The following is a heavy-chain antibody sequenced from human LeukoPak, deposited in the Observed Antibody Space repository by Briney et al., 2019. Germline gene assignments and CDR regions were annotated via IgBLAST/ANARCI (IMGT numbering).Heavy chain of an antibody. V-gene: IGHV4-61*08. Sequence: SETLSLTCSVSGGSISGGSISGYHWSWIRQPPGKGLELIAYMHYSGTTHYNPSLKSRVTISVDTSKNQFSLKLSSVTAADTAVYYCAGPRRYYYYMDVWGKGTTVTVSS. CDR1: GGSISGGSISGYH. CDR2: MHYSGTT. J-gene: IGHJ6*03. CDR3: AGPRRYYYYMDV.